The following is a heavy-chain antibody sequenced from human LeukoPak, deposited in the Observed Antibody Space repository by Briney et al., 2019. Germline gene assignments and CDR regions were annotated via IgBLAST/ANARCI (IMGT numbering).Heavy chain of an antibody. CDR1: GFTFSSYA. CDR2: ISGSGGST. D-gene: IGHD3-22*01. CDR3: LIVVVSQFDY. J-gene: IGHJ4*02. Sequence: GGSLRLSCAASGFTFSSYAMSWVRQAPGKGPEWVSAISGSGGSTYYADSVKGRFTISRDNSKNTLYLQMNSLRAEDTAVYYCLIVVVSQFDYWGQGTLVTVSS. V-gene: IGHV3-23*01.